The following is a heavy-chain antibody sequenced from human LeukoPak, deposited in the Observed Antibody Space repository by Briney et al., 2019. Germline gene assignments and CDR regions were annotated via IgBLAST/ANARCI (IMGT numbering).Heavy chain of an antibody. CDR2: IRDSGDST. V-gene: IGHV3-23*01. Sequence: GGSLRLSCAASGFTFSNYDMSWVRQTPGKGLEWVSGIRDSGDSTYYADSVKGRFTISRDNSKNTLYLQMNSLRAEDTAVYYCAREKRAAYYYDSSGSRYYFDYWGQGTLVTVSS. CDR1: GFTFSNYD. J-gene: IGHJ4*02. CDR3: AREKRAAYYYDSSGSRYYFDY. D-gene: IGHD3-22*01.